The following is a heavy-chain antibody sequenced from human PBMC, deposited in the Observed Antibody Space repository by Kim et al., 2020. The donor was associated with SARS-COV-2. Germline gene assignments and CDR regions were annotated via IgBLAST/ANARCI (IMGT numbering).Heavy chain of an antibody. D-gene: IGHD3-10*01. CDR3: ARGYYYDYFDY. V-gene: IGHV4-59*13. Sequence: SETLSLTCTVSGGSISSYYWSWIRQPPGKGLEWIGYIYYSGSTNYNPSLKSRVTISVDTSKNQFSLKLSSVTATDTAVYYCARGYYYDYFDYWGQGTLVTVSS. J-gene: IGHJ4*02. CDR2: IYYSGST. CDR1: GGSISSYY.